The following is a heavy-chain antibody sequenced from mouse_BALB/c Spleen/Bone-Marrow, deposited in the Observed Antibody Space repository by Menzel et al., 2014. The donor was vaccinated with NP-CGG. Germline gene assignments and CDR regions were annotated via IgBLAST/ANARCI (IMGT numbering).Heavy chain of an antibody. Sequence: VQLQQSGAELIRPGVSVKIYCKGSGYTFTDYAMHWGKQSHAKSLEWIGVISTYYGDASYNQKYKGKAKMTVDKSSSTAYMELARLTSEDSAIYYCARENRYVRAWFAYWGQGTLVPVSA. CDR1: GYTFTDYA. CDR3: ARENRYVRAWFAY. D-gene: IGHD2-14*01. V-gene: IGHV1S137*01. J-gene: IGHJ3*01. CDR2: ISTYYGDA.